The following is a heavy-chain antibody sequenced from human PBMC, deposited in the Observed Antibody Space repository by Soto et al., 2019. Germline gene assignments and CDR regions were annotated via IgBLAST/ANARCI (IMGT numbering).Heavy chain of an antibody. J-gene: IGHJ4*02. CDR2: IIPIFGTA. Sequence: QVRLVQSGAEVKKPGSSVNVSCKASGGTFSSYAISWVRQAPGQGLEWMGGIIPIFGTANYAQKFQGRVTITVDESTSTAYVELSSLRSEDTDVYYCARGGDCSSTSCYPTPEWPPYDFDYGGQGTLVTVSS. D-gene: IGHD2-2*01. V-gene: IGHV1-69*01. CDR1: GGTFSSYA. CDR3: ARGGDCSSTSCYPTPEWPPYDFDY.